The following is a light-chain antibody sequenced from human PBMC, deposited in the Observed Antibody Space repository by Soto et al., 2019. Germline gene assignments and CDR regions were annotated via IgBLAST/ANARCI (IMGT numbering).Light chain of an antibody. Sequence: EIVLTXSPATLSLSPXXXXTLSCRASQSVSSYLVWYQQKPGQAPRLLIYDASNRATGITARFSGSGSGTDFTLTISSLEPEDFAVYYCQQRSNWPPWTISQGTKVEIK. V-gene: IGKV3-11*01. CDR1: QSVSSY. CDR2: DAS. J-gene: IGKJ1*01. CDR3: QQRSNWPPWT.